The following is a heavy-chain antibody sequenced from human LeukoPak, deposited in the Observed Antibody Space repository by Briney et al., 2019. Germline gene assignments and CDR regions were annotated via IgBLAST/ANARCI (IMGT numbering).Heavy chain of an antibody. V-gene: IGHV4-59*08. CDR1: GGSISSYY. CDR3: ARHVDSSGQIDY. J-gene: IGHJ4*02. D-gene: IGHD6-19*01. CDR2: IYYSGST. Sequence: SETLSLTCTVSGGSISSYYWSWIRQPPGKGLEWIGYIYYSGSTNYNPSLKSRVTISVDTSKNQFSLKLSSVTAADTAVYYCARHVDSSGQIDYWGQGTLVTVSS.